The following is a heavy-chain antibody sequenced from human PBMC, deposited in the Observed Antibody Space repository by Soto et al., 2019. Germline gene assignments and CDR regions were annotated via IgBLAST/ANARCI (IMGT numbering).Heavy chain of an antibody. D-gene: IGHD3-3*01. Sequence: QVQLVESGGRVVQPGGSLRLSCAASGFVFSRYAIHWVRQAPGKGLEWVAVISKDGSVNYYADSVRGRFSISRDKSKNTVYLEMNELIRDDTAIFFFARSRSGAVPDAFGYWGQGNLITVSS. CDR3: ARSRSGAVPDAFGY. CDR1: GFVFSRYA. J-gene: IGHJ1*01. V-gene: IGHV3-30-3*01. CDR2: ISKDGSVN.